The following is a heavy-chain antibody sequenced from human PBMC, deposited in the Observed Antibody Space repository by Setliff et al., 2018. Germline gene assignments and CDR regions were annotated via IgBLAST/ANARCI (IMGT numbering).Heavy chain of an antibody. CDR2: MNPNSGNP. CDR3: ARGLGYCTNGVCYTGWYYYYGMDV. V-gene: IGHV1-8*02. CDR1: GYTFTSYD. Sequence: GASVKVSCKASGYTFTSYDINWVRQATGQGLEWMGWMNPNSGNPGYAQKFQGRVTMTRNTSISTADMERSSLRSEDTAVYYCARGLGYCTNGVCYTGWYYYYGMDVWGQGTTVTVAS. J-gene: IGHJ6*02. D-gene: IGHD2-8*01.